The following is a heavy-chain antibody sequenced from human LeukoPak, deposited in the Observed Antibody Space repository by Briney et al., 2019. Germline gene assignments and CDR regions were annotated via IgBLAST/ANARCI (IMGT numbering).Heavy chain of an antibody. CDR3: ARGVRARAAFDI. CDR2: INHSGST. Sequence: PSETLSLTCAVYGGSFSGYYWSWIRQPPGKGLEWIGEINHSGSTNYNPSLKSRVTISVDTSKNQFSLKLSSVTAADTAVYYCARGVRARAAFDIWGQGTMVTVSS. J-gene: IGHJ3*02. V-gene: IGHV4-34*01. CDR1: GGSFSGYY. D-gene: IGHD4-11*01.